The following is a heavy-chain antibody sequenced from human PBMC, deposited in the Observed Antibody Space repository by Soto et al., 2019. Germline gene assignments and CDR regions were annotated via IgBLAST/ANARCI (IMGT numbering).Heavy chain of an antibody. D-gene: IGHD6-13*01. Sequence: SETLSLTCTVSGGSISSYYWSWIRQPPGKGLEWIGYIYYSGSTNYNPSLKSRVTISVDTSKNQFSLKLSSVTAADTAVYYCAREKQRLVRKIGLRAFDIWGQGTMVTVSS. CDR1: GGSISSYY. J-gene: IGHJ3*02. CDR3: AREKQRLVRKIGLRAFDI. V-gene: IGHV4-59*01. CDR2: IYYSGST.